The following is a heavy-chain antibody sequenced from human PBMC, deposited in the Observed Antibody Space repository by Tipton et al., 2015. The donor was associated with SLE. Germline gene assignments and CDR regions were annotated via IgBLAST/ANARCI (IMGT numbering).Heavy chain of an antibody. CDR1: GGSFSGYY. V-gene: IGHV4-39*01. CDR3: ARRIQVRFDAFDI. J-gene: IGHJ3*02. Sequence: TLSLTCAVYGGSFSGYYWGWIRQLPGKGLEWIGSIYYSGSTYYNPSLKSRVTISVDTSKNQFSLKLSSVTAADTAVYYCARRIQVRFDAFDIWGRGTMVTVSS. CDR2: IYYSGST. D-gene: IGHD5-18*01.